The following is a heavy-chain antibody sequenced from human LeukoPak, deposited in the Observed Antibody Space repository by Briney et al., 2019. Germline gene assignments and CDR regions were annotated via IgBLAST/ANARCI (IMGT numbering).Heavy chain of an antibody. CDR2: IYGGGNT. Sequence: GGSLRLSCAASGFTVSSNYMNWVRQAPGKGLEWVSVIYGGGNTDYADSVKGRFTISRDNSKNTLYLQMNSLRAEDTAVYYCARWGSIGYSGYDLFDSWGQGTLVTVSS. CDR3: ARWGSIGYSGYDLFDS. D-gene: IGHD5-12*01. CDR1: GFTVSSNY. J-gene: IGHJ4*02. V-gene: IGHV3-66*01.